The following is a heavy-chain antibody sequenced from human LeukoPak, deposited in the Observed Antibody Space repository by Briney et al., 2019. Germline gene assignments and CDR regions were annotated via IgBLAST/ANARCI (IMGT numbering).Heavy chain of an antibody. CDR1: GFTFSSYG. CDR2: ISYDGSNK. V-gene: IGHV3-30*03. J-gene: IGHJ4*02. Sequence: GRSLRLSCAASGFTFSSYGMHWVRQAPGKGLEWVAVISYDGSNKYHADSVKGRFTISRDNSKNTLYLQMNSLRAEDTAVYYCARDRAWNYFDYWGQGTLVTVSS. D-gene: IGHD3-3*01. CDR3: ARDRAWNYFDY.